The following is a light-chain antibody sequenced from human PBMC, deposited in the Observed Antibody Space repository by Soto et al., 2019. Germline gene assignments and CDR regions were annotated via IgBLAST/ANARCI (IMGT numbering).Light chain of an antibody. J-gene: IGKJ3*01. CDR2: GAS. V-gene: IGKV3-20*01. CDR1: QSVSSSY. Sequence: EIVLTQSPGTLSLSPGERATLSCRASQSVSSSYLAWYQQKPGQAPRLLIYGASSRATGIPDRFSGSGSGTDFTLTISRLEPEDFAVYYCQQYGSSPGFTFGPGTKVESN. CDR3: QQYGSSPGFT.